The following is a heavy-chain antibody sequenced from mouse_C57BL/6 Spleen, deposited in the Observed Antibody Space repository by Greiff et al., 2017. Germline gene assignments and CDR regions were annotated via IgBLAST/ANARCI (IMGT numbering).Heavy chain of an antibody. CDR2: IYPGSGST. CDR1: GYTFTSYW. V-gene: IGHV1-55*01. Sequence: QVQLQQPGAELVKPGASVKMSCKASGYTFTSYWITWVKQRPGQGLEWIGDIYPGSGSTNYNEKFKSKATLTVDNSSSTAYMQLSSLTSEDSSVYYCARGPAGESLYYVDYWGQGTTLTVSS. J-gene: IGHJ2*01. CDR3: ARGPAGESLYYVDY.